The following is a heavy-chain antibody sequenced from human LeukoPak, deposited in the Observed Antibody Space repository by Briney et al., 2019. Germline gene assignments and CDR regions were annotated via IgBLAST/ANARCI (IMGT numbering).Heavy chain of an antibody. CDR2: INNDGSTT. V-gene: IGHV3-74*01. Sequence: PGGSLRLSCAASGFTFSTYWMHWVRQAPGKGLLWVSLINNDGSTTSYADSVRGRFTISRDNAKNTLYLQMNSLRAEDTAVYYCANSISVAGTYAFNIWGQGTMVTVSS. CDR1: GFTFSTYW. J-gene: IGHJ3*02. CDR3: ANSISVAGTYAFNI. D-gene: IGHD6-19*01.